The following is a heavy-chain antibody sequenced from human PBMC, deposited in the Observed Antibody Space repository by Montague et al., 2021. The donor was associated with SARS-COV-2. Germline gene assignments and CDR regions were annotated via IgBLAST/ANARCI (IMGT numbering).Heavy chain of an antibody. CDR2: IYHSGGT. J-gene: IGHJ4*02. D-gene: IGHD3-10*01. V-gene: IGHV4-38-2*01. CDR1: GYSISSGYY. CDR3: ARWYYGSGSYPH. Sequence: SETLSLTCSVSGYSISSGYYWGWIRQPPGKGLEWIGSIYHSGGTXYSPSLKSRVTVSVDTSKNQFSLRLSSVTAADTAVYYCARWYYGSGSYPHWGQGTLVTVSS.